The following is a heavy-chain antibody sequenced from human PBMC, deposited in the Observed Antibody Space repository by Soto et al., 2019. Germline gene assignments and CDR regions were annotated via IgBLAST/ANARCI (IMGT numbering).Heavy chain of an antibody. CDR2: INGGGST. Sequence: EVQLVESGGGLIQPGGSLRLSCAASGFNVSVNYMNWVRQAPGKGLEWVSVINGGGSTNYADSVRGRFTISRDTSKNTLSLQMNSLRAEDTAVYYCVRDTYYYGMDVWGQGTTVIVSS. V-gene: IGHV3-53*01. CDR1: GFNVSVNY. CDR3: VRDTYYYGMDV. J-gene: IGHJ6*02.